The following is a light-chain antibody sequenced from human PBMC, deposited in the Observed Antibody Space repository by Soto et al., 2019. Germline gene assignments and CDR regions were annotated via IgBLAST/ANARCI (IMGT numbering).Light chain of an antibody. CDR1: ASNIGNNS. Sequence: QSVLTQRPSVSAAPGQRVTISCSGSASNIGNNSVSWYQQLPGAAPKLLIYDDNNRPSGIPDRFSGSKSGTSATLGITGLQTGDEADYYCGTWDTSLPACVFGPGTKLTVL. V-gene: IGLV1-51*01. J-gene: IGLJ1*01. CDR2: DDN. CDR3: GTWDTSLPACV.